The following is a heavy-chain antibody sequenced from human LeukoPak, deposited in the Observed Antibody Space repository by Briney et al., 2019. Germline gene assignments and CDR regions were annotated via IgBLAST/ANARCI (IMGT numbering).Heavy chain of an antibody. CDR1: GYTFTSYD. V-gene: IGHV1-8*01. CDR3: ARGRGWYYDILTGYNNHFDY. J-gene: IGHJ4*02. Sequence: GASVKVSCKASGYTFTSYDINWVRQATGQGLEWMGWMNPNSGNAGYAQKFQGRVTMTRNTSISTAYMELSSLRSEDTAVYYCARGRGWYYDILTGYNNHFDYWGQGTLVTVSS. D-gene: IGHD3-9*01. CDR2: MNPNSGNA.